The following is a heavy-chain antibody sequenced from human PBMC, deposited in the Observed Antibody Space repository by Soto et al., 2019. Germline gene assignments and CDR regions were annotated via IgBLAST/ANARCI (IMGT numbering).Heavy chain of an antibody. V-gene: IGHV1-8*01. CDR1: GYTFASYD. CDR2: MNPNSGTT. D-gene: IGHD2-2*01. Sequence: QVQLVQSGAEVKTPGASVKVSCKASGYTFASYDINWVRQAPGQGLEWMGWMNPNSGTTGFAQKFQGRRTLTRHTAWTIAHMELSSLTNEDTAGAYCARSAGYDCNGLDSWGQGTLVTVS. CDR3: ARSAGYDCNGLDS. J-gene: IGHJ5*01.